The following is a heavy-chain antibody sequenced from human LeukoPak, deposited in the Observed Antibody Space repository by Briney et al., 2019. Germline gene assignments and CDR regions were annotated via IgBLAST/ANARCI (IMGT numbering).Heavy chain of an antibody. Sequence: AGSLRLSCAASGFTISSYGMHWVRQAPGKGLEWVTVTSYDGTSKYYADSVKGRFTISRDNSKNTLFLQMNSLRTEDTAVYFCARVSAYSGSYYSGFDYWGQGTLVTVSS. J-gene: IGHJ4*02. CDR1: GFTISSYG. CDR3: ARVSAYSGSYYSGFDY. CDR2: TSYDGTSK. V-gene: IGHV3-30*03. D-gene: IGHD1-26*01.